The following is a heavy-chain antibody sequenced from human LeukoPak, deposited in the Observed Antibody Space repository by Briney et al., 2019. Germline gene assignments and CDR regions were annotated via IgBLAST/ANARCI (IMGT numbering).Heavy chain of an antibody. D-gene: IGHD5-18*01. V-gene: IGHV4-4*07. J-gene: IGHJ4*02. Sequence: SETLSLTCTVSGGSISSYYWSWIRQPAGKGLEWIGRIYTSGSTNYNPSLKSRVTMSVDTSKNQFSLKLSSVTAADTAVYYCARALDLRGYSYGSTDYWGQGTLVTVSS. CDR1: GGSISSYY. CDR3: ARALDLRGYSYGSTDY. CDR2: IYTSGST.